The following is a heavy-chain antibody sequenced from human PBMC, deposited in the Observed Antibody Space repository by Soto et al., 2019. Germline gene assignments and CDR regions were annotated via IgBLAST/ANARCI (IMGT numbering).Heavy chain of an antibody. CDR2: IYWDDDK. Sequence: QITLKESGPTLVNPTQTLTLTCTFSGFSLSTSGVGVGWIHQPPGKALEWLALIYWDDDKRYSPSLKSRLTITKDTSKNQVVLTLTKLDTVDTATYYCARGGWTTYYSPFFDYWGQGTLVTVSS. CDR1: GFSLSTSGVG. CDR3: ARGGWTTYYSPFFDY. V-gene: IGHV2-5*02. D-gene: IGHD3-10*01. J-gene: IGHJ4*02.